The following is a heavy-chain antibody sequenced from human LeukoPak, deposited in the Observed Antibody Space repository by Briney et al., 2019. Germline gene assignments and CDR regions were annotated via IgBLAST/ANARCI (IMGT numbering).Heavy chain of an antibody. V-gene: IGHV3-53*01. D-gene: IGHD3-22*01. CDR2: IYSGGST. J-gene: IGHJ4*02. CDR3: ARENCYDSSDYYPKDPFEDY. Sequence: GGSLRLSCAASGFTVSSNYMSWVRQAPGKGLEWVSVIYSGGSTYYADSVKGRFTISRDNSKNTLYLQMNGLRAEDTAVYYCARENCYDSSDYYPKDPFEDYWGQGTLVTVSS. CDR1: GFTVSSNY.